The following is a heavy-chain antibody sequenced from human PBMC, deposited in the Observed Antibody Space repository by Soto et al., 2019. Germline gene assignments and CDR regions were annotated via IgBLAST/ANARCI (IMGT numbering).Heavy chain of an antibody. V-gene: IGHV4-39*01. CDR3: ASEDYDYVWGSYRLLGYYYYGMDV. J-gene: IGHJ6*02. Sequence: SETLSLTCTVSGGSISSSSYYWGWIRQPPGKGLEWIGSIYYSGSTYYNPSLKSRVTISVDTSKNQFSLKLSSVTAADTAVYYCASEDYDYVWGSYRLLGYYYYGMDVWGQGTTVTVS. CDR2: IYYSGST. D-gene: IGHD3-16*02. CDR1: GGSISSSSYY.